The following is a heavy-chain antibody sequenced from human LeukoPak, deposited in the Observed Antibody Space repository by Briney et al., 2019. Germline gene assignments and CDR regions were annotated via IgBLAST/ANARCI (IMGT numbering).Heavy chain of an antibody. J-gene: IGHJ4*02. D-gene: IGHD2-21*01. CDR2: VNSDGSTT. CDR1: GFTFSTYW. Sequence: GGSLRLTCAASGFTFSTYWMHWVRQAPGKGLVWVSRVNSDGSTTRYADSVKGRITISRDNAKNTLYLQMNSLRAEDTAVYYCVRESVVLDSWGQGTLVTVSS. V-gene: IGHV3-74*01. CDR3: VRESVVLDS.